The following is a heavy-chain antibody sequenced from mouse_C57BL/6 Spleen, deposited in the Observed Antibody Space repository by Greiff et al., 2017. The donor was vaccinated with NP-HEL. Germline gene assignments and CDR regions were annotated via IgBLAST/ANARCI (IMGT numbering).Heavy chain of an antibody. Sequence: VQLQQPGAELVMPGASVKLSCKASGYTFTSYWMHWVKQRPGQGLEWIGEIDPSDSYTNYNQKFKGKSTLTVDKSSSTAYMQLSSLTSADSAVYDCARGGLRRVDYWGQGTTLTVSS. CDR1: GYTFTSYW. V-gene: IGHV1-69*01. CDR3: ARGGLRRVDY. J-gene: IGHJ2*01. D-gene: IGHD2-2*01. CDR2: IDPSDSYT.